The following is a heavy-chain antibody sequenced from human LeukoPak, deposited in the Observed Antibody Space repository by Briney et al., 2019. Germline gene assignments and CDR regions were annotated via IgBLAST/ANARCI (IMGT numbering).Heavy chain of an antibody. V-gene: IGHV3-48*04. CDR2: ISSSGSTI. J-gene: IGHJ4*02. CDR3: ARGRPGIVAVPAAIGPFDY. Sequence: GGSLRLSCAASRFTFSSYGMHWVRQAPGKGLEWVSYISSSGSTIYYADSVKGRFTISRDNAKNSLYLQMNSLRAEDTAVYYCARGRPGIVAVPAAIGPFDYWGQGTLVTVSS. CDR1: RFTFSSYG. D-gene: IGHD2-2*01.